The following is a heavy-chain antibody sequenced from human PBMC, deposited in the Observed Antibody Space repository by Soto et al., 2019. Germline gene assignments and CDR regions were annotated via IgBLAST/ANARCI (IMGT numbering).Heavy chain of an antibody. CDR2: IYYSGST. V-gene: IGHV4-30-4*01. CDR3: ARRGYSGLRTIGGWFDP. D-gene: IGHD5-12*01. J-gene: IGHJ5*02. Sequence: SETLSLTXTVSGGSISSGDYYWSWIRQPPGKGLEWIGYIYYSGSTYYNPSLKSRVTISVDTSKNQFSLKLSSVTAADTAVYYCARRGYSGLRTIGGWFDPWGQGTLVTVSS. CDR1: GGSISSGDYY.